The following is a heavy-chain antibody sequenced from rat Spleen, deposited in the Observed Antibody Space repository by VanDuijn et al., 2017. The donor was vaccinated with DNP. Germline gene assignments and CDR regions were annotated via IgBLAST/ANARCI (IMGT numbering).Heavy chain of an antibody. CDR3: ARAYYDGTYYPNWYFDF. D-gene: IGHD1-12*02. Sequence: EVQLQESGPGLVKPSQSLSLTCSVTGYSITSNYWGWIRKFPGNKMEWMGYISYSGYTSYNPSLKSRISITRDTSKRQFFLQLNSVTTEDTATYYCARAYYDGTYYPNWYFDFWGPGTTVTVSS. CDR1: GYSITSNY. CDR2: ISYSGYT. J-gene: IGHJ1*01. V-gene: IGHV3-1*01.